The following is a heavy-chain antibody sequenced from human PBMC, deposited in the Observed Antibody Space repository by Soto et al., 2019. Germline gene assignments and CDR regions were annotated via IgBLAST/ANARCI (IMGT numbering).Heavy chain of an antibody. CDR3: ARDRKAASILYGMDV. D-gene: IGHD6-13*01. Sequence: EVQLVESGGGLVKPGGSLRLSCAASGFTFSTYSMNWVRQAPGKGLEWVSSISGSSSYIYNADSIKGRFTISRDNAKNSLYLQMNSLRAEDTAVYYCARDRKAASILYGMDVWGQGTTVTVSS. CDR1: GFTFSTYS. CDR2: ISGSSSYI. V-gene: IGHV3-21*01. J-gene: IGHJ6*02.